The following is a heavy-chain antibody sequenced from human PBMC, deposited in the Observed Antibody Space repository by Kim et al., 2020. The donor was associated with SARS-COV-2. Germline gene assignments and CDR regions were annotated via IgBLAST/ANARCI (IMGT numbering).Heavy chain of an antibody. CDR1: GGSISSYY. CDR2: IYYSGST. V-gene: IGHV4-59*01. D-gene: IGHD6-13*01. J-gene: IGHJ6*02. CDR3: ARDTSIIAAAQNYGMDV. Sequence: SETLSLTCTVSGGSISSYYWSWIRQPPGKGLEWIGYIYYSGSTNYNPSLKSRVTISVDTSKNQFSLKLSSVTAADTAVYYCARDTSIIAAAQNYGMDVWGQGTTVTVSS.